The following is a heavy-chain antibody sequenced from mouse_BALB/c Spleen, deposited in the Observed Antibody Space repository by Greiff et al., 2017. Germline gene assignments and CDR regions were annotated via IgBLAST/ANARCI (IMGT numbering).Heavy chain of an antibody. V-gene: IGHV14-3*02. CDR1: GFNIKDTY. Sequence: VQLQQSGAELVKPGASVKLSCTASGFNIKDTYMHWVKQRPEQGLEWIGRIDPANGNTKDDPKFQGKATITAYTSSHTAYLQLSSLTSEDTAVYYCAREGYGSSPYFDYWGQGTTRTVSS. CDR3: AREGYGSSPYFDY. D-gene: IGHD1-1*01. J-gene: IGHJ2*01. CDR2: IDPANGNT.